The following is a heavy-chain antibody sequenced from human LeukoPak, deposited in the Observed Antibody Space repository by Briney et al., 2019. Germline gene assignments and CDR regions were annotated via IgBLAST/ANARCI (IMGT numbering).Heavy chain of an antibody. J-gene: IGHJ4*02. D-gene: IGHD5-18*01. V-gene: IGHV4-59*01. CDR1: GGSISSYY. Sequence: SETLSLTCIVSGGSISSYYWSWIRQPPGKGLEWIGYIYYSGSTNYKPSLKSRVTISVDTSKNQFSLKLSSVTAADTAVYYCARARGYSYPFDYWGQGTLVTVSS. CDR2: IYYSGST. CDR3: ARARGYSYPFDY.